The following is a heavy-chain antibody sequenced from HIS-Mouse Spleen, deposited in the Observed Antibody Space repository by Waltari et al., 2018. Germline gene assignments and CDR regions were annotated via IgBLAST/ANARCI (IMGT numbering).Heavy chain of an antibody. V-gene: IGHV3-30*18. D-gene: IGHD4-17*01. CDR3: AKDHYGGNPFDY. J-gene: IGHJ4*02. Sequence: QVQLVESGGGVVQPGRSLRLSCAASGFTFSSYGMHWVRQAPGKGLEWVAVISYDGSNKYYADAVKRRFTISRDNSKNTLYLQMNSLRAEDTAVYYCAKDHYGGNPFDYWGQGTLVTVSS. CDR1: GFTFSSYG. CDR2: ISYDGSNK.